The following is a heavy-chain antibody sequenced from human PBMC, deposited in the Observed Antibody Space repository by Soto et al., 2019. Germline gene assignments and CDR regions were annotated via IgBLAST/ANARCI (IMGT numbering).Heavy chain of an antibody. D-gene: IGHD2-8*01. CDR3: ARVSGYCTNISSRAPSYYYFAMDV. J-gene: IGHJ6*02. Sequence: GGSLRLSCSASGFTFSGYTMYCVLQAPGKGLDWVAVTSYDGSNKFYADSVKGRFTISRDNSDNTLHLQMNSLRAEDTAVSYCARVSGYCTNISSRAPSYYYFAMDVWGQGTTVTVSS. CDR1: GFTFSGYT. CDR2: TSYDGSNK. V-gene: IGHV3-30-3*01.